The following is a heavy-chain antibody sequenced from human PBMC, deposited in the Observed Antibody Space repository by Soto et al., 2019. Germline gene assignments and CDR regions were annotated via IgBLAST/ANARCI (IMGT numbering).Heavy chain of an antibody. CDR3: ARHKVYDSSGLFDY. CDR2: INAGNGNR. V-gene: IGHV1-3*01. CDR1: GYTFSSYA. Sequence: ASVKVSCKASGYTFSSYAMHWVRQAPGQRLEWMGWINAGNGNRKYSQKFQGRVTITTDKSASTAYMELSSLRSEDTAVYYCARHKVYDSSGLFDYWGQGTLVTVSS. J-gene: IGHJ4*02. D-gene: IGHD3-22*01.